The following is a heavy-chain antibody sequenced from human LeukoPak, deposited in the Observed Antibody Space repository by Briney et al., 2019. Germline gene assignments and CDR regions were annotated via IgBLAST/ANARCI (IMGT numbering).Heavy chain of an antibody. CDR3: ARDRDNWNDAALYNWFDP. CDR1: GFTFSSYD. V-gene: IGHV3-13*01. D-gene: IGHD1-1*01. J-gene: IGHJ5*02. Sequence: GGSLRLSCAASGFTFSSYDMHWVRQATGKGLEWVSAIGTAGDTYYPGSVKGRFTISRENAKNSLYLQMNSLRAEDTAVYYCARDRDNWNDAALYNWFDPWGQGTLVTVSS. CDR2: IGTAGDT.